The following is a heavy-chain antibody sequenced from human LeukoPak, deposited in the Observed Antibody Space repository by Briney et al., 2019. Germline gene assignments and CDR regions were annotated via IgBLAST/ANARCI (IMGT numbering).Heavy chain of an antibody. D-gene: IGHD3-16*01. CDR3: AKDGGGRGAFDI. CDR1: GFTFDDYA. V-gene: IGHV3-9*01. CDR2: ISWNSGSI. J-gene: IGHJ3*02. Sequence: PGRSLRLSCAASGFTFDDYAMHWVRQAPGKGLEWVSGISWNSGSIGYADSVKGRFTISRDNAKNSLYLQMNSLRAEDTALYYCAKDGGGRGAFDIWGQGTMVTVSS.